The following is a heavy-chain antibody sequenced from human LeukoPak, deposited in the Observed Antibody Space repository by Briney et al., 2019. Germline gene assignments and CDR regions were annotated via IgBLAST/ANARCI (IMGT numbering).Heavy chain of an antibody. D-gene: IGHD6-6*01. CDR3: ARLVSARPSYFDY. CDR2: IIPIFGTA. CDR1: GGAFSSYA. V-gene: IGHV1-69*13. J-gene: IGHJ4*02. Sequence: SVTVSCKASGGAFSSYAISWVRQAPGQGLEWMGGIIPIFGTANYAQKFQGRVTITADESTSTAYMELSSLRSEDTAVYYCARLVSARPSYFDYWGQGTLVTVSS.